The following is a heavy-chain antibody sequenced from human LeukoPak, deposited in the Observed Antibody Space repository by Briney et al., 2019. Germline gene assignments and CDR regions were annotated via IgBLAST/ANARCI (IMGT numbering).Heavy chain of an antibody. D-gene: IGHD6-19*01. J-gene: IGHJ4*02. Sequence: ASVKVSCKASGYTFTRYGITWVRQAPGQGLEWMGWISNYNGNTNHAQKFQGRVTITADKSTSTAYMELSSLRSEDTAVYYCARERRYSSDLYFDYWGQGTLVTVSS. V-gene: IGHV1-18*01. CDR3: ARERRYSSDLYFDY. CDR2: ISNYNGNT. CDR1: GYTFTRYG.